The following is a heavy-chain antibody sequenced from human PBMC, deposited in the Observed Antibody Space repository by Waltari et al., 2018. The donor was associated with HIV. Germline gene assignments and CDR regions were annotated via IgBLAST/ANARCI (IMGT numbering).Heavy chain of an antibody. V-gene: IGHV3-48*02. Sequence: VQLVESGGGLVQPGGSLRLSCAASGFTFSRNPMNWVSQAPGKGRALLSTFTGDSTTIHDADSVKGRFTISRDNAKNSVFLQMSSLRDEDTAVYYCASARVGTAYFDYWGQGTLVTVSS. CDR1: GFTFSRNP. D-gene: IGHD2-15*01. J-gene: IGHJ4*02. CDR2: FTGDSTTI. CDR3: ASARVGTAYFDY.